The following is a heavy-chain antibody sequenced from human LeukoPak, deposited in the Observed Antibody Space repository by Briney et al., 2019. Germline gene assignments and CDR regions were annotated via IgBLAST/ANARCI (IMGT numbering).Heavy chain of an antibody. D-gene: IGHD6-19*01. CDR1: GFTFSSYW. J-gene: IGHJ4*02. CDR2: IKQDGSEK. V-gene: IGHV3-7*01. CDR3: ASYPRYSSGWYKDY. Sequence: GGSLRLSCAASGFTFSSYWMSWVRQAPGKGLEWVANIKQDGSEKYYVDSVKGRFTISRDNAKNSLYLQMNSPRAEDTAVYYCASYPRYSSGWYKDYWGQGTLVTVSS.